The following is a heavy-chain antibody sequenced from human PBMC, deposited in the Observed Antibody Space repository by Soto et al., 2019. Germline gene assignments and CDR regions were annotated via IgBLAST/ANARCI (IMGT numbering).Heavy chain of an antibody. CDR2: INPNSGGT. CDR3: ARGWYDYVWGTWGGSYFDS. V-gene: IGHV1-2*04. CDR1: GYTFTGYY. Sequence: QVQLVQSGAEVKKPGASVKVSCKASGYTFTGYYMHWVRQAPGQGLEWMGWINPNSGGTNYAQTFQGWDTMTRDTSISTAYMELSRLRSDDTAVYYCARGWYDYVWGTWGGSYFDSWGQGTLVTVSS. D-gene: IGHD3-16*01. J-gene: IGHJ4*02.